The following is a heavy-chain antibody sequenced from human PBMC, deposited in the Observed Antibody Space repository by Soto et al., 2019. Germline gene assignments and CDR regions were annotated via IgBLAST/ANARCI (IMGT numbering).Heavy chain of an antibody. CDR2: IYSGGST. Sequence: GGSLILSCAASGFTVIRNYKSWVRHAPGEGMEWGSVIYSGGSTYYADSVKGRFTISRDNSKNTLYLQMNSLRAEDTAVYYCARDLPLNRREYSYGYGHAFEIWGQGTMVTVSS. CDR3: ARDLPLNRREYSYGYGHAFEI. CDR1: GFTVIRNY. J-gene: IGHJ3*02. V-gene: IGHV3-53*01. D-gene: IGHD5-18*01.